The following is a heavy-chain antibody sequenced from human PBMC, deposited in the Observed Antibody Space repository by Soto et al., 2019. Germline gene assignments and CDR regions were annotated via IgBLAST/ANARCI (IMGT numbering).Heavy chain of an antibody. CDR2: SHPSSGAT. V-gene: IGHV1-2*02. J-gene: IGHJ3*02. Sequence: QEQLVQSGAEVKKPGASVKVSCEVSEETFTGYFMHWVRQAPGQGFEWMGWSHPSSGATHETEKCQGRVTMTRDTSITTVYMDLTRQRSDDTAVDFCVIEGRSNWNDDQGSDIWGQGTMVTVSS. CDR3: VIEGRSNWNDDQGSDI. D-gene: IGHD1-20*01. CDR1: EETFTGYF.